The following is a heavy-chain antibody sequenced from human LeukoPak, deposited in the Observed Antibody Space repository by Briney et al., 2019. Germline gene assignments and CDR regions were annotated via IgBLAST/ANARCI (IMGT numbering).Heavy chain of an antibody. V-gene: IGHV1-8*01. J-gene: IGHJ6*02. CDR2: MNPNSGNT. CDR1: GYTFTSYD. CDR3: ARGRLYYYYGMDV. Sequence: ASGKVSGKASGYTFTSYDINWVRQAAGQGGEGRGGMNPNSGNTGYAQKFQGRVTMTRNTSISTAYMELSSLRSEDTAVYYCARGRLYYYYGMDVWGQGTTVTVSS.